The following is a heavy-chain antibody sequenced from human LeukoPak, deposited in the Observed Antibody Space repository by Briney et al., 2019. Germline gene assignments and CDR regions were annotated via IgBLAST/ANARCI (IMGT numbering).Heavy chain of an antibody. CDR1: GFTFSSYV. V-gene: IGHV3-23*01. J-gene: IGHJ3*02. CDR3: AKDTRSLWHLDTCDM. CDR2: ISDSGYST. Sequence: PGGSLRLSCAASGFTFSSYVMGWVRQAPGKGLEWVSGISDSGYSTYYVDSVKGRFTISRDNSKNTLYLQMNSLRADDTAVYYCAKDTRSLWHLDTCDMWGQGTMGTVSS. D-gene: IGHD2/OR15-2a*01.